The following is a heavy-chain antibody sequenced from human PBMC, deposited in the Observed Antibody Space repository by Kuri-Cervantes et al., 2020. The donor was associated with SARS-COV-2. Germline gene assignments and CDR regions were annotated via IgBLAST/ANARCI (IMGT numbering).Heavy chain of an antibody. D-gene: IGHD6-19*01. CDR2: FFHTATP. J-gene: IGHJ4*02. V-gene: IGHV4-39*07. CDR1: GGSISSSSYY. Sequence: SETLSLTCTVSGGSISSSSYYWAWVRQPPGKGLEWIGSFFHTATPYYNPSLKSRVTISVATSKNQFSLKLSSVTVADTATYHCARVYIGMAGPLDYWGQGTLVTVSS. CDR3: ARVYIGMAGPLDY.